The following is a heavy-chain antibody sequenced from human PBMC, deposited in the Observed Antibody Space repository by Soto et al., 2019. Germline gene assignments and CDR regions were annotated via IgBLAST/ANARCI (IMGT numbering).Heavy chain of an antibody. V-gene: IGHV1-69*01. CDR3: ARDHPGTTGDYFDY. Sequence: QVQLVQSGAEVKKPGSSVKVSCKASGGTFSNYANNWVRQAPGQGLEWMGGIIPIFGTANYAQKFQGRVTITADESTSTAYMELSSLRSEDTAVYYCARDHPGTTGDYFDYWGQGTLVTVSS. CDR2: IIPIFGTA. J-gene: IGHJ4*02. D-gene: IGHD1-1*01. CDR1: GGTFSNYA.